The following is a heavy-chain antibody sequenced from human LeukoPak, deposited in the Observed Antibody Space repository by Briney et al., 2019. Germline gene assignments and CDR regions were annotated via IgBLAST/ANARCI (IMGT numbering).Heavy chain of an antibody. J-gene: IGHJ4*02. V-gene: IGHV3-48*01. CDR3: GRDSRSYGLEYFDY. D-gene: IGHD3-22*01. CDR2: ISWNSGST. Sequence: GGSLRLSCAASGFTFSSYSMNWVRQAPGKGLEWVSGISWNSGSTGYADSVKGRFTISRDNSKNTLYLQMNSLRAEDTAVYYCGRDSRSYGLEYFDYWGQGTLVTVSS. CDR1: GFTFSSYS.